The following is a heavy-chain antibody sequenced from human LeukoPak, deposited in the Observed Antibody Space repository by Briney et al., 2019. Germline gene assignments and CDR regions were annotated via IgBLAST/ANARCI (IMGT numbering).Heavy chain of an antibody. CDR3: ARHLYESRGQTSFDY. Sequence: SETLTLTCTVSGGSISRYYWSWIRQPPGKGLEWIGYISYSGSTNYNPSLKSRVTISVDTSQNQFSLKLNSVTAADTAMYYCARHLYESRGQTSFDYWGQGTLVTVSS. CDR2: ISYSGST. J-gene: IGHJ4*02. V-gene: IGHV4-59*08. CDR1: GGSISRYY. D-gene: IGHD3-22*01.